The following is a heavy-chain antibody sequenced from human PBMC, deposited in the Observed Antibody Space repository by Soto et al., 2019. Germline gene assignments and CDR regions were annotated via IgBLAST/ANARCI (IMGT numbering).Heavy chain of an antibody. CDR2: ISYDGSNK. Sequence: VGSLRLSCAASGFTFSSYGMHWVRQAPGKGLEWVAVISYDGSNKYYADSVKGRFTISRDNSKNTLYLQMNSLRAEDTAVYYCAKIVGADFDYWGQGTLVTVSS. D-gene: IGHD1-26*01. V-gene: IGHV3-30*18. CDR3: AKIVGADFDY. J-gene: IGHJ4*02. CDR1: GFTFSSYG.